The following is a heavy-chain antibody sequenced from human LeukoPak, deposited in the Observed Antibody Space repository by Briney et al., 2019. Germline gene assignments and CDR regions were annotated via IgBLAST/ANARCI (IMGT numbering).Heavy chain of an antibody. CDR2: MNPNSGNT. V-gene: IGHV1-8*01. CDR1: GYTFTSYD. Sequence: GASVKVSCKASGYTFTSYDINWVRQATGQGLEWMGWMNPNSGNTGYAQKFQGRVTMTRNTSISTAYMELSSLRSEDTAVYYCARGLSIVVVVAATDFAFDIWGQGTMVTVSS. CDR3: ARGLSIVVVVAATDFAFDI. D-gene: IGHD2-15*01. J-gene: IGHJ3*02.